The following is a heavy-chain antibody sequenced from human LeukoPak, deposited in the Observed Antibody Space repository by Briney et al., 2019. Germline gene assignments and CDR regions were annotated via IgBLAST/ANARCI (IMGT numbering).Heavy chain of an antibody. Sequence: PGGSLRLSCAASGFTFSSYSMNWVRQAPGKGLEWVSYISSSSSTIYYADSVKGRLTISRDNAKNSLYLQMNSLRAEDTAVYYCARFLEMAPYYFDYWGQGTLVTVSS. J-gene: IGHJ4*02. V-gene: IGHV3-48*04. CDR1: GFTFSSYS. CDR2: ISSSSSTI. CDR3: ARFLEMAPYYFDY. D-gene: IGHD3-3*01.